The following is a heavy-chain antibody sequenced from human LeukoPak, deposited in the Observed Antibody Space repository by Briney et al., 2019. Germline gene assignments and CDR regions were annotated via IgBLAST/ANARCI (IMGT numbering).Heavy chain of an antibody. D-gene: IGHD3-3*01. CDR2: ISAYNGNT. CDR1: GYTFTSYG. V-gene: IGHV1-18*01. Sequence: ASVKVSCKASGYTFTSYGISWVRQAPGQGLEWMGWISAYNGNTNYAQKLQGRVTMTTDTSTSTAYMELRSLRSDDTAVYYCARDSDALGITIFGVVRDYHWFDPWGQGTLVTVSS. CDR3: ARDSDALGITIFGVVRDYHWFDP. J-gene: IGHJ5*02.